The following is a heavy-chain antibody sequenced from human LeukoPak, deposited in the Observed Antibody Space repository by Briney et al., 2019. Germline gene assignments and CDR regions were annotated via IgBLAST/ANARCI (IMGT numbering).Heavy chain of an antibody. CDR2: INPNSGGT. Sequence: EASVKVSCKASGYTFTGYYMHWMRQAPGQGLEWMGWINPNSGGTNYAQKFQGRVTVTRDTSISTAYMELSRLRSDDTAVYYCARVPGVPAALPDYWGQGTLVTVSS. CDR3: ARVPGVPAALPDY. CDR1: GYTFTGYY. V-gene: IGHV1-2*02. J-gene: IGHJ4*02. D-gene: IGHD2-2*01.